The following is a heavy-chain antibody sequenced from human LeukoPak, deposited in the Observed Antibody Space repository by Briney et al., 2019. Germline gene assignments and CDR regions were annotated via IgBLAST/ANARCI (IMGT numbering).Heavy chain of an antibody. V-gene: IGHV4-34*01. Sequence: SETLSLTCAVYGGSFSGYYWSWIRQPPGKGLEWIGSIYYSGSTYYNPSLKSRVTISVDTSKNQFSLKLSSVTAADTAVYYCARSLRGYSYGPRDYYYYMDVWGKGTTVTVSS. D-gene: IGHD5-18*01. CDR2: IYYSGST. CDR1: GGSFSGYY. CDR3: ARSLRGYSYGPRDYYYYMDV. J-gene: IGHJ6*03.